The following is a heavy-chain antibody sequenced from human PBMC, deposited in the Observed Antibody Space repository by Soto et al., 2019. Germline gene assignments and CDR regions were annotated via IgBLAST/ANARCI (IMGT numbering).Heavy chain of an antibody. CDR1: GFTFSSYG. J-gene: IGHJ4*02. V-gene: IGHV3-30*18. D-gene: IGHD4-17*01. CDR2: ISYDGSNK. Sequence: GGSLRLSCAASGFTFSSYGMHWVRQAPGKGLEWVAVISYDGSNKYYADSVKGRFTISRDNSKNTLYLQMNSLRAEDTAVYYCAKDTILYGDYTAGIDYWGQGTLVTVSS. CDR3: AKDTILYGDYTAGIDY.